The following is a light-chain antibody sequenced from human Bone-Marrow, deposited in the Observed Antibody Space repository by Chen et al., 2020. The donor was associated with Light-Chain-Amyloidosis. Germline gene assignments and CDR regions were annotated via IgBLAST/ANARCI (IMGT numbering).Light chain of an antibody. J-gene: IGLJ1*01. CDR1: SRVVATYKF. Sequence: QSALTQPASVSGSPGQSITISCTAASRVVATYKFVSWYQKHPVKVPNFIIYEGSKRSSGVSARFAGSKAGKAASRANLGLHADDGAHYYCLSYAGSFTVGFGTGTKVTVL. V-gene: IGLV2-23*01. CDR3: LSYAGSFTVG. CDR2: EGS.